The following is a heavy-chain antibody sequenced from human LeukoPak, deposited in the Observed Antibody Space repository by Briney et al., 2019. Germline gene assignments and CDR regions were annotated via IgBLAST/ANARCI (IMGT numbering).Heavy chain of an antibody. Sequence: SETLSLTCAVYGGSFSGYYWSWIRHPPGKGLEWIGEINHSGSTNYNPSLKSRVTISVDTSKNQFSLKLSSVTAADTAVYYCARGLGYSSGWYYYWGQGTLVTVSS. J-gene: IGHJ4*02. D-gene: IGHD6-19*01. CDR1: GGSFSGYY. V-gene: IGHV4-34*01. CDR2: INHSGST. CDR3: ARGLGYSSGWYYY.